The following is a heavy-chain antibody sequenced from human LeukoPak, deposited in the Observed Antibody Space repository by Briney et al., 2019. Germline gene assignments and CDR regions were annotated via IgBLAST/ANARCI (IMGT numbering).Heavy chain of an antibody. Sequence: GGSLRLSCAASGFSFYNYALNWVRQAPGKGLEWVSVIGGSGGGTHYADSVKGRFTIFRDSSKNTLYLQMNNLRAEDTAVYYCAKGADGSAYYFFDYWGQGALVTVSS. J-gene: IGHJ4*02. D-gene: IGHD3-22*01. CDR3: AKGADGSAYYFFDY. V-gene: IGHV3-23*01. CDR1: GFSFYNYA. CDR2: IGGSGGGT.